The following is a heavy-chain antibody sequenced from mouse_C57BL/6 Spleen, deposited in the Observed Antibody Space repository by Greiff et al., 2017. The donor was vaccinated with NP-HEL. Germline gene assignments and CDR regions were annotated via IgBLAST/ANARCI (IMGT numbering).Heavy chain of an antibody. J-gene: IGHJ2*01. CDR3: ARLYGSKYYFDY. CDR2: IYPGGGYT. D-gene: IGHD1-1*01. CDR1: GYTFTNYW. Sequence: QVHVKQSGAELVRPGTSVKMSCKASGYTFTNYWIGWAKQRPGHGLEWIGDIYPGGGYTNYNEKFKGKATLTADKSSSTAYMQFSSLTSEDSAIYYCARLYGSKYYFDYWGQGTTLTVSS. V-gene: IGHV1-63*01.